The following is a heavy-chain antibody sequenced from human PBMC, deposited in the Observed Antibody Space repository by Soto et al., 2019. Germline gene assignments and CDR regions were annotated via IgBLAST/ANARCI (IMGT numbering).Heavy chain of an antibody. V-gene: IGHV3-15*01. Sequence: PGGSLRLSCAASGFTFSNAWMSWVRQAPGKGLEWVGRIKSKTDGGTTDYAAPVKGRFTISRDDSKDTLYLQMNSLKTEDTAVYYCTTVGWHIVVVTVDYWGQGTLVTVSS. J-gene: IGHJ4*02. CDR1: GFTFSNAW. CDR3: TTVGWHIVVVTVDY. CDR2: IKSKTDGGTT. D-gene: IGHD2-21*02.